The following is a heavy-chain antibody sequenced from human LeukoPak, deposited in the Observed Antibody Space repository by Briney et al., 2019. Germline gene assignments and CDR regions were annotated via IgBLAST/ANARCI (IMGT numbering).Heavy chain of an antibody. CDR3: AKEGGGYHYGGIDS. J-gene: IGHJ4*02. D-gene: IGHD5-12*01. Sequence: PGGSLRLSCAASGCTFSSYDVYWVLQAPGKGLEWVSYIDGDGYTIYYADSVKGRFTISRDNAKNSLYPQMNSLRAEDTAVYYCAKEGGGYHYGGIDSWGQGTLVAVSS. CDR2: IDGDGYTI. V-gene: IGHV3-48*03. CDR1: GCTFSSYD.